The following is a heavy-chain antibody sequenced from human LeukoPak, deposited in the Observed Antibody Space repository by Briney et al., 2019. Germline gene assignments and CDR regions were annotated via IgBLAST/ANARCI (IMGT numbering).Heavy chain of an antibody. CDR3: ARDEMATIGRALDY. Sequence: KPSETLSLTCAVYRGSFSGYYWSWIRQPPGKGLEWIGEINHSGSTNYNPSLKSRVTISVDTSKNQFSLKLSSVTVADTAVYYCARDEMATIGRALDYWGEGTLVTVSS. D-gene: IGHD5-24*01. CDR1: RGSFSGYY. J-gene: IGHJ4*02. V-gene: IGHV4-34*01. CDR2: INHSGST.